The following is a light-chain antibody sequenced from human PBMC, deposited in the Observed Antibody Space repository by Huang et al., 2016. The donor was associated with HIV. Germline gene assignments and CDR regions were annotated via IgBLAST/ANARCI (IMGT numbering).Light chain of an antibody. J-gene: IGKJ2*01. CDR2: DAS. CDR1: RGVSSNY. Sequence: EIVLTQSPGTLSLSPGERATLSCRTRRGVSSNYIAWYQQKPGQAPRLLIYDASSRATGIPDRFSGSGSGTDYTLTIGRLEPEDFAVYYCQLYGGSPMYTFGQGTKLEI. V-gene: IGKV3-20*01. CDR3: QLYGGSPMYT.